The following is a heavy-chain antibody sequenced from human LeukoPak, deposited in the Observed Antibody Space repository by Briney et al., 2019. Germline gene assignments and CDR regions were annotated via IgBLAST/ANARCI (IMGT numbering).Heavy chain of an antibody. CDR2: IYYSGNT. J-gene: IGHJ3*02. CDR3: ARDGVTKSAFDI. Sequence: PSETLSLTCIVSGGSISSTTYYWGWIRQPPGKRLEWIGSIYYSGNTYYNPSLKSRVTISIDTSKNQFSLNLNSVTAADTAVYYCARDGVTKSAFDIWGQGTMVTVSS. V-gene: IGHV4-39*07. CDR1: GGSISSTTYY. D-gene: IGHD2-8*01.